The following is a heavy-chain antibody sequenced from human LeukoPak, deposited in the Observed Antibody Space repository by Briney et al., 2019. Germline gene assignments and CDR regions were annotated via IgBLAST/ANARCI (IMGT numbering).Heavy chain of an antibody. V-gene: IGHV3-30*02. CDR2: IRYDGRNK. CDR3: AKSTYVDYPCCLDY. CDR1: GFTFSSYG. J-gene: IGHJ4*02. D-gene: IGHD3-9*01. Sequence: PGGCLRLACAASGFTFSSYGMHWVRQAPGKGLERVAFIRYDGRNKYYADSMKGRFTISRDNSNNTLYLQMSSLRAEDMAVYYCAKSTYVDYPCCLDYWGQGTLVTVSS.